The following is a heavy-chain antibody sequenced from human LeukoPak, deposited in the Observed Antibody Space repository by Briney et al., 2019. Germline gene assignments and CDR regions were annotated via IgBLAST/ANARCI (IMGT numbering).Heavy chain of an antibody. D-gene: IGHD3-3*01. V-gene: IGHV3-48*01. J-gene: IGHJ4*02. Sequence: GGSLRLSCAASGFTFSSYSMNWVRQAPGKGLEWVSYISSSSSTIYYADSVKGRFTISRDNAKNSLYLQMNSLRAEDTAVYYCASLFDYDFWSGHGRDYWGQGTLVTVSS. CDR2: ISSSSSTI. CDR3: ASLFDYDFWSGHGRDY. CDR1: GFTFSSYS.